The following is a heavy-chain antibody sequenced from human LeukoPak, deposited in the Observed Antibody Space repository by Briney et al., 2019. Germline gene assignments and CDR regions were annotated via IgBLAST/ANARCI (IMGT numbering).Heavy chain of an antibody. D-gene: IGHD3-10*01. CDR3: AADRAGSYLRFVY. V-gene: IGHV1-58*01. CDR2: IVVGSGNT. CDR1: LFTVAPSV. Sequence: SVKVSSTPALFTVAPSVVKWVRQARGQRLEWIGWIVVGSGNTNYAQKFQERVTITRDMSTSTAYRELSSLRFEDTAVYYCAADRAGSYLRFVYWGQGTPVTVSS. J-gene: IGHJ4*02.